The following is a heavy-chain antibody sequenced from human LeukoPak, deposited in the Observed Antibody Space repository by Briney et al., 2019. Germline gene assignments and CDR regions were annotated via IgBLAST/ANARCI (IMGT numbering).Heavy chain of an antibody. J-gene: IGHJ4*02. D-gene: IGHD5-18*01. CDR3: VMGMVRGYSYGYYFDY. Sequence: ASVKVSCKASGGTFSSYAISWVRQAPGQGLEWMGGIIPIFGTANYAQKFQGRVTITADESTSTAYMELSSLRSEDTAVYYCVMGMVRGYSYGYYFDYWGQGTLVTVSS. CDR2: IIPIFGTA. V-gene: IGHV1-69*13. CDR1: GGTFSSYA.